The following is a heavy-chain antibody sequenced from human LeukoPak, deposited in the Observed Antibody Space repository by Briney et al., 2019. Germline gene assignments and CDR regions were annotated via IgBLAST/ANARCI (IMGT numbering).Heavy chain of an antibody. CDR3: AREIGSSWYPLPLDY. D-gene: IGHD6-13*01. CDR1: GYTFTSYG. Sequence: GASVKVSCKASGYTFTSYGITWVRQAPGQGLEWMGIINPSGDGTNYAQKFQGRVTMTRDTSTSTIYMELSSLRSEDTAVYYCAREIGSSWYPLPLDYWGQGTLVTVSS. V-gene: IGHV1-46*01. J-gene: IGHJ4*02. CDR2: INPSGDGT.